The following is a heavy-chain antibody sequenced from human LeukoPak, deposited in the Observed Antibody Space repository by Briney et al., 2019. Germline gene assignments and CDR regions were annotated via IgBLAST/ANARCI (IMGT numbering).Heavy chain of an antibody. CDR1: GFTFSDYG. D-gene: IGHD6-13*01. CDR2: IANDRRDK. Sequence: GGSLRLSCAASGFTFSDYGMHWVRQAPGKGLEWVAVIANDRRDKKYADSVRGRFTISRDNSKNTVYLQMNSLRAEDTAVFYCVKDMKIKAAGYYFDYWGQGTLVTVSS. V-gene: IGHV3-30*18. CDR3: VKDMKIKAAGYYFDY. J-gene: IGHJ4*02.